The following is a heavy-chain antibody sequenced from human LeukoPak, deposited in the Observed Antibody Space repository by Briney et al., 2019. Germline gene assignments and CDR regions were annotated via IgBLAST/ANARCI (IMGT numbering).Heavy chain of an antibody. V-gene: IGHV3-21*01. CDR2: ISSSSSYI. CDR1: GFTFSSYS. Sequence: PGGSLRLSCAASGFTFSSYSMNWVRQAPGKGLEWVSSISSSSSYIYYADSVKGRFTISRDNAKNSLYLQMNSLRAEDTAVYYCARMLGIWYYFDYWGQGTLVTVSS. D-gene: IGHD6-13*01. CDR3: ARMLGIWYYFDY. J-gene: IGHJ4*02.